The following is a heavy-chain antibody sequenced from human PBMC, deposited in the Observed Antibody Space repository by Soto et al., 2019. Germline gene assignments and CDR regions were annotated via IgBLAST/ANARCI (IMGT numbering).Heavy chain of an antibody. CDR1: GGPITSYY. Sequence: SETLSLTCAVYGGPITSYYWSWIRQPPGKGLEWIGEIHHSGKTNYNPSLKSRVLISLDTSKNHFFLSLTSVTAADTAVYYCARWARSSIGGKDCDSWGQGTLVTVSS. CDR2: IHHSGKT. J-gene: IGHJ4*02. CDR3: ARWARSSIGGKDCDS. V-gene: IGHV4-34*01. D-gene: IGHD1-26*01.